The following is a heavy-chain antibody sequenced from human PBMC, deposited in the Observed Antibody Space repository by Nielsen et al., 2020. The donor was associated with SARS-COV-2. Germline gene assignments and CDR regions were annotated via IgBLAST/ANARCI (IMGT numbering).Heavy chain of an antibody. D-gene: IGHD2-15*01. CDR3: ARGWWLDY. CDR2: MNPNSGNT. V-gene: IGHV1-8*02. Sequence: ASVKVSCKASGYTFTGYYMHWARQAPGQGLEWMGWMNPNSGNTGYAQKFQGRVTMTRNTSISTAYMELSSLRSEDTAVYYCARGWWLDYWGQGTLVTVSS. CDR1: GYTFTGYY. J-gene: IGHJ4*02.